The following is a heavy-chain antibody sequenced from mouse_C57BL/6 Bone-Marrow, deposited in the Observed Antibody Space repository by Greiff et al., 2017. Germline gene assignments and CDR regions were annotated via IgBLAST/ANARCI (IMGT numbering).Heavy chain of an antibody. CDR1: GFNIKDDY. Sequence: VQLQQSGAELVRPGASVKLSCTASGFNIKDDYMHWVKQRPEQGLEWIGWIDPENGDTEYASKFQGKATITADTSSNTAYLQLSSLTSEATAVDYCITGGYDGDAWFAYWGQGTLVTVSA. V-gene: IGHV14-4*01. CDR3: ITGGYDGDAWFAY. J-gene: IGHJ3*01. D-gene: IGHD2-2*01. CDR2: IDPENGDT.